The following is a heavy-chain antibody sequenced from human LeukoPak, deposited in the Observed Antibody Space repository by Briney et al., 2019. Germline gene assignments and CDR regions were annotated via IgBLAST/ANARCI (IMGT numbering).Heavy chain of an antibody. J-gene: IGHJ4*02. Sequence: GRSLRLSCAGSGFTFHDYAIHWVRQGPGRGLEWVSIINGDGKTTYYLDSLRGRFTTSRDNSKTSVFLQMNSLRTEDTAFYFCVRGRGSGSFLVDYWGQGTLVTVSS. V-gene: IGHV3-43*02. D-gene: IGHD3-10*01. CDR1: GFTFHDYA. CDR3: VRGRGSGSFLVDY. CDR2: INGDGKTT.